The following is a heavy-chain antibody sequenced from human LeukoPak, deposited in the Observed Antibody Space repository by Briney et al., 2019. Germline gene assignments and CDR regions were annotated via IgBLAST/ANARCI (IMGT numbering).Heavy chain of an antibody. V-gene: IGHV3-48*03. Sequence: PGGSLRLSCVVSRFPFSIYEMNWVRQAPGKGLEWVSYISRSVGTIYYADSVKGRFTISRDNAKNSLYLQMNSLRAEDTAVYYCARAKDYISMIVVVTPDYWGQGTLVTVSS. CDR3: ARAKDYISMIVVVTPDY. CDR1: RFPFSIYE. J-gene: IGHJ4*02. CDR2: ISRSVGTI. D-gene: IGHD3-22*01.